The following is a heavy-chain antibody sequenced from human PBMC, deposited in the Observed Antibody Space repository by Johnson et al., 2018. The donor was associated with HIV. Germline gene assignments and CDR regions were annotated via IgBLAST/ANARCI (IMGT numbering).Heavy chain of an antibody. CDR2: ISYEGSNK. CDR1: GFTFSTYA. Sequence: QVQLVESGGGVAQPGRSPRLSCAASGFTFSTYAFHWVRQAPGKGLDWVAVISYEGSNKYYADSVKGRITISRDNSKYTVYLQMNSLRVEDTAVYYCARAPPGGAFDIWGQGTMVTVSS. CDR3: ARAPPGGAFDI. D-gene: IGHD6-25*01. V-gene: IGHV3-30*04. J-gene: IGHJ3*02.